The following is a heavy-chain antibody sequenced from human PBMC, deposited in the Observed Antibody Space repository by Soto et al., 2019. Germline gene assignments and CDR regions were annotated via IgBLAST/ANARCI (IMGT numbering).Heavy chain of an antibody. CDR3: TRDASRDSSARGWFDP. D-gene: IGHD6-13*01. CDR2: ISSNSPYI. V-gene: IGHV3-21*02. CDR1: GFTFRSFT. Sequence: EVQLVESGGGLVKPGGSLGLSCAASGFTFRSFTMNWVRQAPGKGLEWVSTISSNSPYIYYTDALRGRFTISRDNAKNSLHLQMNSLRAEDTAVYYCTRDASRDSSARGWFDPWGPGTLVTVSS. J-gene: IGHJ5*02.